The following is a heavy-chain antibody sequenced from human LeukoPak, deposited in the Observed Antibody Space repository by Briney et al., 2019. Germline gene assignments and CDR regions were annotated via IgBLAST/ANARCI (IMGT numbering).Heavy chain of an antibody. Sequence: SETLSLTCAVYGGSFSGYYWSWIRQPPGKGLEWIGEINHSGSTNYNPSLKSRVTISVDTSKNQFSLKLSSVTAADTAVYYCARGGGVQLERRYYYGMDVWGKGNTVTVSS. V-gene: IGHV4-34*01. CDR3: ARGGGVQLERRYYYGMDV. CDR1: GGSFSGYY. CDR2: INHSGST. J-gene: IGHJ6*04. D-gene: IGHD1-1*01.